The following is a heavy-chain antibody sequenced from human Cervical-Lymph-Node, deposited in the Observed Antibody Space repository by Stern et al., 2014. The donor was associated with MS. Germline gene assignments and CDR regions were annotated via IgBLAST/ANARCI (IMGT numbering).Heavy chain of an antibody. CDR2: INRDGSDT. CDR1: GFNFSSYW. J-gene: IGHJ4*02. D-gene: IGHD3-16*01. V-gene: IGHV3-74*01. CDR3: ARGVGDY. Sequence: EVQLVESGGGLVQPGGSLRLSCAASGFNFSSYWMHWVRQFPGKGLIWVSQINRDGSDTSYADSVKGRFSISRDNIRNMLYLRMTSLRAEDTAVYYCARGVGDYWGQGARVTVSS.